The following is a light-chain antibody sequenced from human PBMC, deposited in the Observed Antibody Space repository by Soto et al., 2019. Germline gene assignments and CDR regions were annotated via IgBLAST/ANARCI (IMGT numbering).Light chain of an antibody. J-gene: IGKJ5*01. CDR1: QSISSY. Sequence: DIQMTQSPSSLSASVGDRVTITCRASQSISSYLNWYQQKPGKAPKLLIYAASSLQSGVPSRFSGSGSGTDFTLTISSLQPEDFATYYCQQSYGTPITFGQVTRLAIK. V-gene: IGKV1-39*01. CDR3: QQSYGTPIT. CDR2: AAS.